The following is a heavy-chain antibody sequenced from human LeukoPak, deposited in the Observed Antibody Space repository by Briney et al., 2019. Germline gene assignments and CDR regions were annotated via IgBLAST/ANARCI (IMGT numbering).Heavy chain of an antibody. CDR1: GGSISSSSYY. D-gene: IGHD2-15*01. J-gene: IGHJ4*02. V-gene: IGHV4-39*01. Sequence: SGTLSLTCTVSGGSISSSSYYWGWIRQPPGKGLEWIGSVYYSGSTYYNPSLKSRVTISVDTSKNQFSLKLSSVTAADTAVYYCARLWSGGNGDYWGQGTLVTVSS. CDR2: VYYSGST. CDR3: ARLWSGGNGDY.